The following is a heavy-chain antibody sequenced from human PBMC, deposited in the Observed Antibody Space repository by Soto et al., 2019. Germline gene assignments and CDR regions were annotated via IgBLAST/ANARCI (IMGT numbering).Heavy chain of an antibody. J-gene: IGHJ4*02. CDR1: GGSFSGYY. CDR3: ARLQQHLVPIP. CDR2: IIHTGST. D-gene: IGHD6-13*01. V-gene: IGHV4-34*12. Sequence: QVQVHQWGAGLLKPSETLSLTCSVSGGSFSGYYWSWIRQSPGKGLEWIGEIIHTGSTNYNPSLMSRGTMSMDTSKRQFSLNLTSVTAADSAVYYCARLQQHLVPIPWGQGTLVTVSS.